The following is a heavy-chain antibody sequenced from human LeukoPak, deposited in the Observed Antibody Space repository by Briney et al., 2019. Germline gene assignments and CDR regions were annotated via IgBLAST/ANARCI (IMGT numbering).Heavy chain of an antibody. V-gene: IGHV4-61*02. Sequence: SETLSLTCTASGDSISSGIHYWNWIRQPAGKGLEWIGRIYTSGSTNYNPSLKSRVTISLDTSKNQFSLNVSSVTAADTAVYYCARAGYVYSSSWNIDYWGQGTLVTVSS. CDR2: IYTSGST. CDR3: ARAGYVYSSSWNIDY. J-gene: IGHJ4*02. CDR1: GDSISSGIHY. D-gene: IGHD6-13*01.